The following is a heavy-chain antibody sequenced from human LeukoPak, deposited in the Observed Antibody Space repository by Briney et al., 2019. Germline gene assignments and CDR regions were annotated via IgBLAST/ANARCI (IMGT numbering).Heavy chain of an antibody. CDR3: ANRQRGRNYYMDV. J-gene: IGHJ6*03. D-gene: IGHD1-1*01. Sequence: SETLSLTCAVYGGSFSGYYWSWLRQPPGKGLEWIGEINHSGSTNYNPSLKSRVTISVDTSKNQFSLKLSSVTAADTAVYYCANRQRGRNYYMDVWGKGTTVTVSS. V-gene: IGHV4-34*01. CDR2: INHSGST. CDR1: GGSFSGYY.